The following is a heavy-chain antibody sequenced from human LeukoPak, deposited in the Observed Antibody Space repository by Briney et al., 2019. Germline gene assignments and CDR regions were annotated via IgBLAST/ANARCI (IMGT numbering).Heavy chain of an antibody. Sequence: ASVKVSCKASGGTFSSYAISWVRQAPGQGLEWMGWINPNSGGTNYAQKFQGRVTMTRDTSISTAYMELSRLRSDDTAVYYCARDRGILTGYYAFDIWGQGTMVTVSS. CDR3: ARDRGILTGYYAFDI. V-gene: IGHV1-2*02. D-gene: IGHD3-9*01. CDR2: INPNSGGT. J-gene: IGHJ3*02. CDR1: GGTFSSYA.